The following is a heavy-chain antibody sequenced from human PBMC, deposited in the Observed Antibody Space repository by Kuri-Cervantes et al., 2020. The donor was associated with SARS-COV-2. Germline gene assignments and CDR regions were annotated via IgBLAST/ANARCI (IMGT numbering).Heavy chain of an antibody. Sequence: ASVKVSCKASGYTFTGYYMHWVRQAPGQGLEWMGWINPNSGGTNYAQKFQGRVTMTRDTSISTAYMGLSRLRSDDTAVYYCARAFVLGYCSSTSCYTLNFDYWGQGTLVTVSS. D-gene: IGHD2-2*02. CDR1: GYTFTGYY. CDR3: ARAFVLGYCSSTSCYTLNFDY. CDR2: INPNSGGT. J-gene: IGHJ4*02. V-gene: IGHV1-2*02.